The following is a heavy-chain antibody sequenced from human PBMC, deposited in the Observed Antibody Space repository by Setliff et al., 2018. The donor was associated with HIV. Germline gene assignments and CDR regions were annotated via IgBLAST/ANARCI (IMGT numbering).Heavy chain of an antibody. Sequence: GGSLRLSCATSGFTFTDAWMGWVRQAPGKGLEWVGLIRSKTDGGTTDYAAPVKGRFTITRDDSKSTLYLQMNSLKTEDTAAYYCTTDADIHLYYYDSSGYYPFDHWGQGTLVTVPQ. J-gene: IGHJ4*02. D-gene: IGHD3-22*01. CDR3: TTDADIHLYYYDSSGYYPFDH. CDR1: GFTFTDAW. V-gene: IGHV3-15*01. CDR2: IRSKTDGGTT.